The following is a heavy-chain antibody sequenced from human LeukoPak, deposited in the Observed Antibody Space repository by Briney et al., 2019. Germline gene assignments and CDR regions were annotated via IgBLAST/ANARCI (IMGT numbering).Heavy chain of an antibody. CDR3: AIASSSGGFDY. D-gene: IGHD6-6*01. CDR1: GFTFSSYV. Sequence: HPGGSLRLSCAASGFTFSSYVMHWVRQAPGKGLEWVAVIWYDGSNKYYADSVKGRFTISRDNSKNTLYLQMNSLRAEDTAVYYCAIASSSGGFDYWGQGTLVTVSS. J-gene: IGHJ4*02. V-gene: IGHV3-33*01. CDR2: IWYDGSNK.